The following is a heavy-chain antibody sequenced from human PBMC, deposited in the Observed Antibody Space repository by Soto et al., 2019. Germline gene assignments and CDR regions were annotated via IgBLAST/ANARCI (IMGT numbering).Heavy chain of an antibody. CDR2: IIPILGIA. Sequence: ASVKVSCKASGGTFSSYTISWVRQAPGQGLEWMGRIIPILGIANNAQKFQGRVTITADKSTSTAYMELSSLRSEDTAVYYRAKTVGYCSGGSCRDWFDPWGQG. CDR1: GGTFSSYT. CDR3: AKTVGYCSGGSCRDWFDP. J-gene: IGHJ5*02. V-gene: IGHV1-69*02. D-gene: IGHD2-15*01.